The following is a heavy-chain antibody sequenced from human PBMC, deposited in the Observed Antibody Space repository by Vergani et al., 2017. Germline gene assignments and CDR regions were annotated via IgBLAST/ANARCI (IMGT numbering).Heavy chain of an antibody. J-gene: IGHJ3*02. CDR2: LSASDRRT. CDR1: GFTFTDYG. CDR3: AKVGRSEVAGTFGAFDI. Sequence: QAQLVESGGGVVQPGSSLRLSCAASGFTFTDYGMHWVRQAPGKGLEWVSTLSASDRRTHYADSVKGRFTISRDISKNTLFLHMNSLRPEDTAVYYCAKVGRSEVAGTFGAFDIWGQGTMVTVSS. D-gene: IGHD6-19*01. V-gene: IGHV3-NL1*01.